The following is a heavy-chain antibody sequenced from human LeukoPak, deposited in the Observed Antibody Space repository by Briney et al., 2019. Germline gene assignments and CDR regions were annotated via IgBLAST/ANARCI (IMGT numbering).Heavy chain of an antibody. D-gene: IGHD3-10*01. V-gene: IGHV3-74*01. CDR3: ARGLRGPDY. Sequence: GGSLRLSCAASGFTFSNYWMHWVRQAPGKGLVWVSRINNDGTGTSYADSVKGRFTISRDNAKSTLYLQMNSLRVEDTAVYYCARGLRGPDYWGQGTLVTVSS. J-gene: IGHJ4*02. CDR1: GFTFSNYW. CDR2: INNDGTGT.